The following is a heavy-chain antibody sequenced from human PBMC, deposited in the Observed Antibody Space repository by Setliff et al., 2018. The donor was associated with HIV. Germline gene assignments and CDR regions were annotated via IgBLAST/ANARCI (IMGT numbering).Heavy chain of an antibody. V-gene: IGHV3-74*01. D-gene: IGHD3-3*01. CDR2: MNTEGSST. Sequence: PGGSLRLSCAASGFTFSSYWMHGVRQAPGKGLVWVFGMNTEGSSTRYADTVKGRLTISRDNARNSLYLQMKSLTVEDTGVYYCARLYARYDDSGYYHTVQDLSYWGQGAQVTVSS. CDR3: ARLYARYDDSGYYHTVQDLSY. J-gene: IGHJ4*02. CDR1: GFTFSSYW.